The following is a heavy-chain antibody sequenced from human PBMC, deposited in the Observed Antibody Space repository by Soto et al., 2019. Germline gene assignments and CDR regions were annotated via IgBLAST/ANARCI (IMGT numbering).Heavy chain of an antibody. CDR1: GFTFSSYS. Sequence: EVQLVESGGGLVKPGGSLRLSCAASGFTFSSYSMNWVRQAPGKGLEWVSSISSSSSYIYYADSVKGRFTISRDNAKNSLYQQMNSLRAEETAVYYCARGKGCSGGSCYFDYWGQGTLVTVSS. CDR3: ARGKGCSGGSCYFDY. V-gene: IGHV3-21*01. CDR2: ISSSSSYI. J-gene: IGHJ4*02. D-gene: IGHD2-15*01.